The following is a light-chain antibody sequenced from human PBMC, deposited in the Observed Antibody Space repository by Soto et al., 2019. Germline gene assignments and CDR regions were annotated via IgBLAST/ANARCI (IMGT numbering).Light chain of an antibody. CDR1: SSDVGAYNY. Sequence: QSVLTQPPSGSGSPGQSVTISCTGTSSDVGAYNYVSWYQQLPGKAPKLIIYEVSKRPSGVPDRFSGSKSGNTASLTVSGLQAEDEADYYCTSYAGTYSFFYVFGTGTKLTVL. J-gene: IGLJ1*01. V-gene: IGLV2-8*01. CDR2: EVS. CDR3: TSYAGTYSFFYV.